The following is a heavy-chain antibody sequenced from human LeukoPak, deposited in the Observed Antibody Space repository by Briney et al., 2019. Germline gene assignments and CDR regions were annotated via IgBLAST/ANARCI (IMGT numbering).Heavy chain of an antibody. Sequence: ASVKVSCKTSGYTFTGYYMHWVRQAPGQGLEWMGWINPNSGGTKYAQKFQGRVTMTRDTSISTAYMELSSLRSEDTAVYYCATSLGEFDYWGQGTLVTVSS. CDR1: GYTFTGYY. J-gene: IGHJ4*02. D-gene: IGHD7-27*01. CDR3: ATSLGEFDY. V-gene: IGHV1-2*02. CDR2: INPNSGGT.